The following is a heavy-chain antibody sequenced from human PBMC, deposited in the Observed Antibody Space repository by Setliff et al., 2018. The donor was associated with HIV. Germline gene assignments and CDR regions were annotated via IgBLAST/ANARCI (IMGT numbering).Heavy chain of an antibody. CDR1: GDSISSGGYY. V-gene: IGHV4-61*02. J-gene: IGHJ3*02. CDR3: TRQSPVAGSGAFDI. CDR2: IYTSGNTNYNPST. Sequence: PSETLSLTCTVSGDSISSGGYYWSWIRQPAGQGLEWIGRIYTSGNTNYNPSTNYNPSLKSRIAISLETSRNQFSLRGTSVTATDTAVYYCTRQSPVAGSGAFDIWGQGTMVTVSS. D-gene: IGHD6-19*01.